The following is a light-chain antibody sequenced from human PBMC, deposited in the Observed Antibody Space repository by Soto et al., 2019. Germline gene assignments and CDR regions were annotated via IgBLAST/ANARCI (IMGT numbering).Light chain of an antibody. CDR1: QTVRSNY. J-gene: IGKJ2*01. Sequence: EIVLTLSPGTLSLSPGERATLSCRASQTVRSNYLAWFQQKPGQAPRLLIYGASSRASGIPDRISGSGSGTDFTLTVSKLEPEDFAVYFCHQYARSPHTFGQGTKLEIK. CDR2: GAS. V-gene: IGKV3-20*01. CDR3: HQYARSPHT.